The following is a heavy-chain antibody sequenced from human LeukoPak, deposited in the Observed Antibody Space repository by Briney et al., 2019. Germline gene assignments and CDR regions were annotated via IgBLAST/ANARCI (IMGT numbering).Heavy chain of an antibody. Sequence: SETLSLTCTVSGGSISGSSYYWGWIRQPPGKGLEWIGSIYYSGSTYYNPSLKSRVTISVDTSKNQFSLKLNSVTATDTAVYYCARGRVGSRPTYSSGWYGHWGQGTLVTVSS. CDR3: ARGRVGSRPTYSSGWYGH. CDR2: IYYSGST. D-gene: IGHD6-19*01. J-gene: IGHJ5*02. CDR1: GGSISGSSYY. V-gene: IGHV4-39*02.